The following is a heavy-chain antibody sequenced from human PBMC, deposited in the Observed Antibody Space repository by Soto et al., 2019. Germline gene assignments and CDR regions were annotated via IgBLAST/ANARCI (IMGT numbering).Heavy chain of an antibody. CDR3: ARLNKPGWFDP. J-gene: IGHJ5*02. CDR2: IYYSGST. Sequence: SDTLSLTCTVSSGSIISSNYYWAWIRYPPEKGLEWIATIYYSGSTYYSPSPKSRVTISVDTSKNQFSLRLASVTAADTAVYYCARLNKPGWFDPWGQGTLVTVS. V-gene: IGHV4-39*01. CDR1: SGSIISSNYY.